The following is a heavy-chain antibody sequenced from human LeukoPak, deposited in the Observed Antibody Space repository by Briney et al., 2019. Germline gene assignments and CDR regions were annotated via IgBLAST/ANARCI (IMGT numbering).Heavy chain of an antibody. CDR1: GFTFSSYA. CDR2: ISYDGSNK. V-gene: IGHV3-30-3*01. Sequence: PRGSLRLSCAASGFTFSSYAMHWVRQAPGKGLEWVAVISYDGSNKYYADSVKGRFTISRDNSKNTLYLQMNSLRAEDTAVYYCARDSGGIQLWSRPDAFDIWGQGTMVTVSS. CDR3: ARDSGGIQLWSRPDAFDI. J-gene: IGHJ3*02. D-gene: IGHD5-18*01.